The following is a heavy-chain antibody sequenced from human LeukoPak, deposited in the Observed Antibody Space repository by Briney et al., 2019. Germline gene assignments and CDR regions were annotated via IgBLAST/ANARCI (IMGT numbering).Heavy chain of an antibody. D-gene: IGHD2-15*01. V-gene: IGHV4-39*01. CDR2: IYYSGGT. J-gene: IGHJ3*02. CDR3: ARHSLPYCSGGTCYGDNDAFDI. Sequence: SETLSLTCTVSGASISSYYWGWIRQPPGKGLEWIGSIYYSGGTYYYPSLKSRVTISVDTSKNQFSLKLTSVTAADTAVYYCARHSLPYCSGGTCYGDNDAFDIWGQGTMVTISS. CDR1: GASISSYY.